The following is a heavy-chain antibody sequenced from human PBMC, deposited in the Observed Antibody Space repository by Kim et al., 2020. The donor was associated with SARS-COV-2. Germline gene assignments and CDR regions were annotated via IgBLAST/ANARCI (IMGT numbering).Heavy chain of an antibody. Sequence: AQKLQGRVTMTTDTSTSTAYMELRNLRSDDTAVYYCARDPGIVVPNWLDPWGQGTLVTVSS. V-gene: IGHV1-18*01. D-gene: IGHD6-19*01. J-gene: IGHJ5*02. CDR3: ARDPGIVVPNWLDP.